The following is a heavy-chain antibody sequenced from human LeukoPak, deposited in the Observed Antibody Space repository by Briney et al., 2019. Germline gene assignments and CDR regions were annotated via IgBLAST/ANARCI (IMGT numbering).Heavy chain of an antibody. CDR2: MKQDGSEK. CDR3: ARGDYCSGGSCLFDY. Sequence: GGSLRLSCAASGFTFSSYWMSWVRQAPGKGLEWVANMKQDGSEKYYVDSVKGRFTISRDNAKNSLYLQMNSLRAEDTAVYYCARGDYCSGGSCLFDYWGQGTLVTVSS. D-gene: IGHD2-15*01. V-gene: IGHV3-7*01. J-gene: IGHJ4*02. CDR1: GFTFSSYW.